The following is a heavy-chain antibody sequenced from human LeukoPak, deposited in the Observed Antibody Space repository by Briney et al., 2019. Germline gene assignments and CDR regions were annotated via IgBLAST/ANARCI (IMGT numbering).Heavy chain of an antibody. CDR3: ARDPRDFYYDSSGYYDFNWFDP. CDR2: IIPIFGTA. V-gene: IGHV1-69*13. D-gene: IGHD3-22*01. Sequence: SLKVSCKASGYTFTGYYMHWVRQAPGQGLEWMGGIIPIFGTANYAQKFQGRVTITADESTSTAYMELSSLRSEDTAVYYCARDPRDFYYDSSGYYDFNWFDPWGQGTLVTVSS. CDR1: GYTFTGYY. J-gene: IGHJ5*02.